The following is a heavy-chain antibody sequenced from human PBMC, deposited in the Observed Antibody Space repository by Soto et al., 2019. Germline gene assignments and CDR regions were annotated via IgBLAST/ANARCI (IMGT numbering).Heavy chain of an antibody. V-gene: IGHV4-34*01. D-gene: IGHD6-19*01. Sequence: SETLSLTCAVYGGSFSGYYWSWIRQPPGKGLEWIGEINHSGSTNYNPSLRSRVTISVDTSKNQFSLKLSSVTAADTAVYYCARGQGSGWYKYYFDYWGQGTLVTVSS. CDR3: ARGQGSGWYKYYFDY. CDR1: GGSFSGYY. J-gene: IGHJ4*02. CDR2: INHSGST.